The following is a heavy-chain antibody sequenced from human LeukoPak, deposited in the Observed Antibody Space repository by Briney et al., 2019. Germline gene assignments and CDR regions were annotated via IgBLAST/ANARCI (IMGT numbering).Heavy chain of an antibody. CDR1: GYIFTTYW. Sequence: KSGASLKISCKGSGYIFTTYWIGWVRQLPGKGLEWMGIIYPGDSDTRYSPSFQGQVTISADKSISTAYLQWSSLKASDTAMYYCARIDGYNYGYFDYWGQGTLVTVSS. D-gene: IGHD5-24*01. J-gene: IGHJ4*02. CDR2: IYPGDSDT. CDR3: ARIDGYNYGYFDY. V-gene: IGHV5-51*01.